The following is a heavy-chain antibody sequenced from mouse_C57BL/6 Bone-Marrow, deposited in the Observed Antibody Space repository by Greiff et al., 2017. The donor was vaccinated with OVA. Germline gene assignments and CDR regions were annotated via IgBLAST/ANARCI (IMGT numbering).Heavy chain of an antibody. CDR1: GYTFTDYA. J-gene: IGHJ2*02. Sequence: VQLHQSGPELVRPGVSVKISCKGSGYTFTDYAMHWVKQSHAKSLEWIGVITTYSGSTNYNQHFKGKATMNVDKSSSTAYMALAIFTSEDSAIYYCARGVGRWYFDYWGQGTSLTVSS. CDR2: ITTYSGST. CDR3: ARGVGRWYFDY. D-gene: IGHD4-1*01. V-gene: IGHV1-67*01.